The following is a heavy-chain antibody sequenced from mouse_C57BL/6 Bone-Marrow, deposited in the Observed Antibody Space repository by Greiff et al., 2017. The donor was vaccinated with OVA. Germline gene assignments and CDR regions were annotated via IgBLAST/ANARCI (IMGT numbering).Heavy chain of an antibody. CDR2: IHPNSGST. D-gene: IGHD2-1*01. CDR1: GYTFTSYW. V-gene: IGHV1-64*01. Sequence: QVQLQQPGAELVKPGSSVKLSCKASGYTFTSYWMHWVKQRPGQGLEWIGMIHPNSGSTNYNEKFKSKATLTVDKSSSTAYMQLSSLTSEDSAVYYGAREAGYYGNLGAYWGQGTLVTVSA. CDR3: AREAGYYGNLGAY. J-gene: IGHJ3*01.